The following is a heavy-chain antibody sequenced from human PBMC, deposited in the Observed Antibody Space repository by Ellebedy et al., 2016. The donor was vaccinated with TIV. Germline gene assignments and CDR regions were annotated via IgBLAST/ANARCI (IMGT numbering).Heavy chain of an antibody. J-gene: IGHJ4*02. CDR3: AGDRH. V-gene: IGHV3-30*03. Sequence: GESLKISCAASGFTFSSYGMHWVRQAPGKGLEWVAVISYDGSNKYYADSVKGRFTISRDNSNNSVFLQLNDLRPEDTARYYCAGDRHWGQGTLLIVSS. CDR2: ISYDGSNK. CDR1: GFTFSSYG.